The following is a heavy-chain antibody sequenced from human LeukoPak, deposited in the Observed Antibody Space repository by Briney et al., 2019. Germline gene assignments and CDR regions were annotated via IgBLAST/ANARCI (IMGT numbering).Heavy chain of an antibody. CDR1: GFTFSSYA. Sequence: PGGSLRLSCAASGFTFSSYAMSWVRQAPGKGLEWVSAISGSGGSTYYADSVKGRFTISRDNSKNTLYLQMNSLRAEDTAVYYCAKGGAPSGFGIGLLRGSTVVGIWGQGTMVTVSS. CDR2: ISGSGGST. D-gene: IGHD2-21*02. J-gene: IGHJ3*02. CDR3: AKGGAPSGFGIGLLRGSTVVGI. V-gene: IGHV3-23*01.